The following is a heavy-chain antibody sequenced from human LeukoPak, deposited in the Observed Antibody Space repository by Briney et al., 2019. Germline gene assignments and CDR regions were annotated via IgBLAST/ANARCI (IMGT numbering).Heavy chain of an antibody. V-gene: IGHV1-69*01. CDR2: IIPIFGTA. CDR3: ARGESVVVPAAHRRYNWFDP. J-gene: IGHJ5*02. CDR1: GFTFSSYA. Sequence: GGSLRLSCAASGFTFSSYAISWVRQAPGQGLEWMGGIIPIFGTANYAQKFQGRVTITADESTSTAYMELSSLRSEDTAVYYCARGESVVVPAAHRRYNWFDPWGQGTLVTVSS. D-gene: IGHD2-2*01.